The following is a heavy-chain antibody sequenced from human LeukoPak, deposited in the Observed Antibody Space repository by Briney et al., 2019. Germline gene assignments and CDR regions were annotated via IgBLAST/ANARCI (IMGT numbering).Heavy chain of an antibody. Sequence: GESLKISCKGSGYSFTSYWIGWVRQMPGKGLEWMGIIYPGDSDTRYSPSFQGQVTISADKSINTAYLQWSSLKASDTAMYYCARPGRDGGYSYGFDYWGQGTLVTVSS. CDR3: ARPGRDGGYSYGFDY. CDR1: GYSFTSYW. D-gene: IGHD5-18*01. V-gene: IGHV5-51*01. CDR2: IYPGDSDT. J-gene: IGHJ4*02.